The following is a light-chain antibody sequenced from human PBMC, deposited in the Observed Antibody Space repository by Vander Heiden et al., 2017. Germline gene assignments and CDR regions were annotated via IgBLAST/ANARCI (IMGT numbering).Light chain of an antibody. CDR3: QSYDSSLSSVV. CDR1: SSNIGAGYD. V-gene: IGLV1-40*01. CDR2: GNA. Sequence: QSVLTQPPPASGAPGQRVPISCTGGSSNIGAGYDVHWYQQLPGTAPKLLIYGNAKRPSGVPDRFSGSKSGTSASLAITRLQAEDEADYYCQSYDSSLSSVVFAGGTKLTVL. J-gene: IGLJ2*01.